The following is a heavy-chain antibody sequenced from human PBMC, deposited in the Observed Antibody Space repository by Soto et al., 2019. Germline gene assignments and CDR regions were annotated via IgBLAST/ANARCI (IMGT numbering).Heavy chain of an antibody. Sequence: PSETLSLTCTVSGGSISSYYWSWIRPPPGKGLEWIGYIHYGGSTNYNPSLKSRVTISVDTSKNQFSLKLTPVTAADSAVYYCARVRSYSKYYCDYWGQGTQVTVSS. CDR1: GGSISSYY. D-gene: IGHD3-10*01. CDR2: IHYGGST. V-gene: IGHV4-59*01. CDR3: ARVRSYSKYYCDY. J-gene: IGHJ4*02.